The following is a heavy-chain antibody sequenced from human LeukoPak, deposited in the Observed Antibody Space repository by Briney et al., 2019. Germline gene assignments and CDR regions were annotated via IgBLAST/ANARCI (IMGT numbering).Heavy chain of an antibody. Sequence: SETLSLTCSVSGCSISSSSYYWSWIRQPPGKGLEWIGTIYYSGSTYHNPSLKSRVIISVDTSKNQFSLKLSSVTAADTAVYYCEIHRSKYYYENYWGQGTLVTVSS. V-gene: IGHV4-39*01. CDR2: IYYSGST. CDR1: GCSISSSSYY. D-gene: IGHD3-22*01. J-gene: IGHJ4*02. CDR3: EIHRSKYYYENY.